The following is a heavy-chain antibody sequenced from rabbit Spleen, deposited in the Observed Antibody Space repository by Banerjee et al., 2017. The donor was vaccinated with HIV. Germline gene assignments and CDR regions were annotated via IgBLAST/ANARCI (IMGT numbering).Heavy chain of an antibody. CDR1: GFSLTSNDY. CDR3: AREVAARFNL. CDR2: IYAGSSGFT. J-gene: IGHJ4*01. V-gene: IGHV1S40*01. D-gene: IGHD4-1*01. Sequence: QSLEESGGDLVKPGASLTLTCTASGFSLTSNDYMCWVRQAPGKGLEWIACIYAGSSGFTYHASWAKGRFTISKTSSTTVTLQMTSLTAADTATYFCAREVAARFNLWGPGTLVTVS.